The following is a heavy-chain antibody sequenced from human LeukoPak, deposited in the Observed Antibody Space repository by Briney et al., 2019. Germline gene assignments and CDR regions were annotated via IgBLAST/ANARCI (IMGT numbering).Heavy chain of an antibody. D-gene: IGHD5-18*01. CDR1: GFTFSDYY. V-gene: IGHV3-11*01. J-gene: IGHJ4*02. CDR3: AREGIQLWSFDY. Sequence: GGPLRLSCAASGFTFSDYYMTWIRQAPGKGLEWVSYISSSGTTRYYADSVKGRFTISRDNAKNSLYLQMNSLRAKDTAVYYCAREGIQLWSFDYWGQGTLVTVSS. CDR2: ISSSGTTR.